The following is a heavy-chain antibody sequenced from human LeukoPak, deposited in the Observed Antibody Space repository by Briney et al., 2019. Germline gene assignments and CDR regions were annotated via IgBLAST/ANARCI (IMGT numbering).Heavy chain of an antibody. V-gene: IGHV4-39*01. J-gene: IGHJ4*02. CDR3: ARHADSGFGELALEY. D-gene: IGHD3-10*01. Sequence: PSETLSLTCSVSGGSISSSSYYWGWIRQPPGKGPEWIVSIYYSRSTYYNPSLKSRVTTSVDTSKNQFSLKLSSVTAADTAVYYCARHADSGFGELALEYWGRGSLVTVSS. CDR2: IYYSRST. CDR1: GGSISSSSYY.